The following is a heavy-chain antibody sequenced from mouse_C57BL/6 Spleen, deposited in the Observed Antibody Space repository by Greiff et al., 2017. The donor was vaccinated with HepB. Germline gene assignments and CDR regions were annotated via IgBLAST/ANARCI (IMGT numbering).Heavy chain of an antibody. V-gene: IGHV1-77*01. J-gene: IGHJ3*01. D-gene: IGHD2-2*01. CDR1: GYTFTDYY. CDR2: IVPGSGST. CDR3: ARSVGYDEGFAY. Sequence: QVQLKQSGAELVKPGASVKISCKASGYTFTDYYINWVKQRPGQGLEWIGKIVPGSGSTYYNEKFKGKATLTADKSSSTAYMQLSSLTSEDSAVYFCARSVGYDEGFAYWGQGTLVTVSA.